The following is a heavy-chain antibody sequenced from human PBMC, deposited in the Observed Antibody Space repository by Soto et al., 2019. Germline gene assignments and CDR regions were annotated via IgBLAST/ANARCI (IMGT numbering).Heavy chain of an antibody. D-gene: IGHD3-16*02. CDR1: GFTFSSYS. CDR2: ISSSSSYI. J-gene: IGHJ6*03. Sequence: EVQLVESGGGLVKPGGSLRLSCAASGFTFSSYSMNWVRQAPGKGLEWVSSISSSSSYIYYADSVKGRFTISRDNAKNSLYLQMTSLRAEDTAVYYCARVFYPSYYYYYMDVWGKGTTVTVSS. V-gene: IGHV3-21*01. CDR3: ARVFYPSYYYYYMDV.